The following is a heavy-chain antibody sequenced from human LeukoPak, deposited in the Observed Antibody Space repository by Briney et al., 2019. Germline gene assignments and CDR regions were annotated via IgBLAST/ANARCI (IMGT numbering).Heavy chain of an antibody. CDR1: GYTFTGYY. V-gene: IGHV1-2*02. J-gene: IGHJ4*02. CDR3: ARGRYDRSGYLLNY. Sequence: ASVKVSCKASGYTFTGYYMHWVRQAPGQGREWMGWINPNSGGTNYAQKFQGRVTMTRDTSISTAYMELSRLRSDDTAVYYCARGRYDRSGYLLNYWGQGTLVTVSS. D-gene: IGHD3-22*01. CDR2: INPNSGGT.